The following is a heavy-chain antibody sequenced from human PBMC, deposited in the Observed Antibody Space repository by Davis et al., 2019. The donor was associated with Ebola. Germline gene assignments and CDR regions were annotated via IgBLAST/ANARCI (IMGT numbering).Heavy chain of an antibody. V-gene: IGHV3-23*01. Sequence: PGGSLRLSCAASGFTFSSYDMSWVRQAPGKGLEWVSAISATGGTTYYADSVKGRFTISRDNAKNSLYLQMNSLRADGTAVYYCARGHSAYDYWGLNNWGQGTLVTVSS. D-gene: IGHD5-12*01. CDR1: GFTFSSYD. J-gene: IGHJ4*02. CDR2: ISATGGTT. CDR3: ARGHSAYDYWGLNN.